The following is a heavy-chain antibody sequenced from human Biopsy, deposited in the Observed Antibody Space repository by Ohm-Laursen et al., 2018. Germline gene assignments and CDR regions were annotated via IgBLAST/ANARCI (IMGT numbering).Heavy chain of an antibody. V-gene: IGHV1-8*01. Sequence: ASVKVSCKTSGYTFTSYEINWVRQATGQGLEWMGWMNPDSGNTGYAQNFQGRVTMTRNTSISTAYMEQSSLRSEDTAVYFCARADPPRLYYGSGRSNWFDPWGQGTLVTVSS. D-gene: IGHD3-10*01. CDR1: GYTFTSYE. CDR3: ARADPPRLYYGSGRSNWFDP. CDR2: MNPDSGNT. J-gene: IGHJ5*02.